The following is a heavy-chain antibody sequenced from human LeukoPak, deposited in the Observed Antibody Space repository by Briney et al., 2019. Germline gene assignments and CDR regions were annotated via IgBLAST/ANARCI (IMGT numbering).Heavy chain of an antibody. D-gene: IGHD4-23*01. V-gene: IGHV3-30*02. J-gene: IGHJ4*02. Sequence: GGSLRLSCAASGFTFSSYGMHWVRQAPGKGLEWVAFIRYDGSNKYYADSVKGRFTISRGNSKNTLYLQMNSLRAEDTAVYYCAKDPAATVVTRFDYWGQGTLVTVSS. CDR3: AKDPAATVVTRFDY. CDR2: IRYDGSNK. CDR1: GFTFSSYG.